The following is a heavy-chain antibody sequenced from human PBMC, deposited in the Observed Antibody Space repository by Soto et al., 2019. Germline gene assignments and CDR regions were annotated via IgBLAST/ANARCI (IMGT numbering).Heavy chain of an antibody. J-gene: IGHJ4*02. CDR3: ASPSLPHCSSTSCYPDY. V-gene: IGHV5-51*01. CDR1: GYSFTSYW. CDR2: IYPGDSDT. D-gene: IGHD2-2*01. Sequence: PGESLKISCKGSGYSFTSYWIGWVRQMPGKGLEWMGIIYPGDSDTRYSPSFQGQVTISADKSISTAYLQWSSLKASDTAMYYCASPSLPHCSSTSCYPDYWGQGTLVTVSS.